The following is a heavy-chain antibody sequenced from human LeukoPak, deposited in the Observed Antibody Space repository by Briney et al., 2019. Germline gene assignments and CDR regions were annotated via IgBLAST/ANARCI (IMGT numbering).Heavy chain of an antibody. CDR2: ISSSSSYI. Sequence: NPGGSLRLSCAASGFTFSSYSMNWVRQAPGKGLEWVSSISSSSSYIYYADSVKGRFTISRDNAKNSLYLQMNSLRAEDTAVYYCARVGYYSSGPFSYFDYWGQGTLVTVSS. CDR3: ARVGYYSSGPFSYFDY. CDR1: GFTFSSYS. J-gene: IGHJ4*02. V-gene: IGHV3-21*01. D-gene: IGHD3-10*01.